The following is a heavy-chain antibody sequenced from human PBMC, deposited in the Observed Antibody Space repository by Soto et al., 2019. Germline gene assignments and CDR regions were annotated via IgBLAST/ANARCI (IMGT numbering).Heavy chain of an antibody. D-gene: IGHD2-2*01. CDR2: ISAYNGNT. J-gene: IGHJ5*02. CDR1: GYTFTSYG. Sequence: ASVKVSCKASGYTFTSYGISWVRQAPGQGLEWMGWISAYNGNTNYAQKLQGRVTMTTDTSTSTAYMELRSMRSDDAAVDYCARGGVPAALNWFDPWGQGTLVTVSS. V-gene: IGHV1-18*01. CDR3: ARGGVPAALNWFDP.